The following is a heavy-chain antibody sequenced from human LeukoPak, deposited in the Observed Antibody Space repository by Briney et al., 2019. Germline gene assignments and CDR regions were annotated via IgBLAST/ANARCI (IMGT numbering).Heavy chain of an antibody. CDR1: GGSISSGGYY. D-gene: IGHD1-26*01. CDR3: ARVDGATTRAFDI. CDR2: IYYSGST. V-gene: IGHV4-31*03. Sequence: PSETLSLTCTVSGGSISSGGYYWSWIRQHPGKGLEWIGYIYYSGSTYYNPSLKSRVTISVDTSKNQFSLKLSSVTAADTAVYYCARVDGATTRAFDIWGQGTMVTVPS. J-gene: IGHJ3*02.